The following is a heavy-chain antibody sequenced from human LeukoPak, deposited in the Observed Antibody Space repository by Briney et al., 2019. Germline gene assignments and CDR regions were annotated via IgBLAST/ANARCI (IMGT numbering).Heavy chain of an antibody. D-gene: IGHD1-26*01. J-gene: IGHJ3*02. CDR2: ISSSGSII. CDR1: GFTFSDYY. Sequence: GGSLRLPCAASGFTFSDYYMSWVRQAPGKGLEWVSYISSSGSIIYYADSVKGRFTISRDNAKNSLYLQMNSLRVEDTAVYYCAREGGDIVGVYDAFDIWGQGTMVTVSS. V-gene: IGHV3-11*04. CDR3: AREGGDIVGVYDAFDI.